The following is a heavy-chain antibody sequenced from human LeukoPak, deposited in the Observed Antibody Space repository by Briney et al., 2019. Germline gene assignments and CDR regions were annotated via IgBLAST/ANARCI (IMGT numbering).Heavy chain of an antibody. D-gene: IGHD3-9*01. CDR2: INTNTGNP. V-gene: IGHV7-4-1*02. CDR1: GYNLTSYA. CDR3: ARAQALRYFDWFLDAFDI. J-gene: IGHJ3*02. Sequence: ASVKVSCKASGYNLTSYAMNWVRQAPGQGLEWMGWINTNTGNPTYAQGFTGRFVFSLDTSVSTAYLQISSLKAEDTAVYYCARAQALRYFDWFLDAFDIWGQGTMVTVSS.